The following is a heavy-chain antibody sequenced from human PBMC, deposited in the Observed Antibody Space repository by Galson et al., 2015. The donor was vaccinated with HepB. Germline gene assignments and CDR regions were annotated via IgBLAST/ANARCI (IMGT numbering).Heavy chain of an antibody. CDR2: INTNTGNP. Sequence: SVKVSCKASGYTFTSYAMNWVRQAPGQGLEWMGWINTNTGNPTYAQGFTGRFVFSLDTSVSTAYLQISSLKAEDTAVYYCARSVVPAAMRRVDWFDPWGQGTLVTVSS. CDR1: GYTFTSYA. V-gene: IGHV7-4-1*02. J-gene: IGHJ5*02. D-gene: IGHD2-2*01. CDR3: ARSVVPAAMRRVDWFDP.